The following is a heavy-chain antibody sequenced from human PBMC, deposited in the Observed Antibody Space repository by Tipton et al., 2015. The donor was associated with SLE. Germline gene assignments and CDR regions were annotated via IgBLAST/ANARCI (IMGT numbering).Heavy chain of an antibody. CDR2: ITTYNGNT. J-gene: IGHJ5*02. Sequence: QLVQSGAEVKKPGASVKVSCKASGYTFTSFGISWVRQDPGQGLEWMGWITTYNGNTKYTQKFQGRVTITRDTSASTVYMELSSLRSEDTAVYYCARDLDPYSNSFHLWGQGTLVSVSS. CDR1: GYTFTSFG. CDR3: ARDLDPYSNSFHL. V-gene: IGHV1-18*01. D-gene: IGHD1-26*01.